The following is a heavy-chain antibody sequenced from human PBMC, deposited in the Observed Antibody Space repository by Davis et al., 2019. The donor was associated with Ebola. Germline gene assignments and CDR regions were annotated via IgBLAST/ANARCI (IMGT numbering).Heavy chain of an antibody. Sequence: GESLKISCAASGFTFSTYNMNWVRLAPGKGLEWVSYITSSSSTIYYADSVKGRFTISRDNAKNSLYLQMNSLRAEDTAVYYCARDPVSVVVVAATHRGAFDIWGQGTMVTVSS. D-gene: IGHD2-15*01. J-gene: IGHJ3*02. CDR2: ITSSSSTI. CDR1: GFTFSTYN. V-gene: IGHV3-48*04. CDR3: ARDPVSVVVVAATHRGAFDI.